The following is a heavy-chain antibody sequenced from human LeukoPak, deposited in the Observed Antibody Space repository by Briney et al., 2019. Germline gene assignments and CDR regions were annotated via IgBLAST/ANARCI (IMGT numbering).Heavy chain of an antibody. J-gene: IGHJ4*02. CDR1: GFTFSSYE. Sequence: GGSLRLSCAASGFTFSSYEMNWVRQAPGKGLEWVSYISSSGSTIYYADSVKGRFTISRDNAKNSLYLQMNSLRAEDTAVYYCARDPTPEGFDYWGQGTLVTVSS. CDR3: ARDPTPEGFDY. CDR2: ISSSGSTI. D-gene: IGHD4-17*01. V-gene: IGHV3-48*03.